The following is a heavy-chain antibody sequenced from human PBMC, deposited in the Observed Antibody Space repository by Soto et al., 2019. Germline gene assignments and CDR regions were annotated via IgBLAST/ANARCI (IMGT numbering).Heavy chain of an antibody. V-gene: IGHV4-59*01. CDR2: IYYSGST. D-gene: IGHD3-16*02. J-gene: IGHJ5*02. Sequence: QVQLQESGPGLVKPSETLSLTCTVSGGSISSYYWSWIRQPPGKGLEWIGYIYYSGSTNYNPSLKRRVTITVDPSKNQFSLKLSSVTAADTAVYYCARGGWGSYRYNWFDPWGQGTLVTVSS. CDR1: GGSISSYY. CDR3: ARGGWGSYRYNWFDP.